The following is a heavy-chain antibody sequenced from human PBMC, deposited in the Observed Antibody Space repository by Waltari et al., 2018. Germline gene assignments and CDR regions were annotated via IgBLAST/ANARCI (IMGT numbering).Heavy chain of an antibody. J-gene: IGHJ3*02. Sequence: EVQLVQSGAEVKKPGESLKISCKGSGYSFTSYWIGWVRQMPGKGLEWMGIIYPGDSDTRYSPSFHGQVTISADKSISTAYLQLSSLKASDTAMYYCARRPDYGGNSDDAFDIWGQGTMVTVSS. CDR1: GYSFTSYW. D-gene: IGHD4-17*01. V-gene: IGHV5-51*03. CDR3: ARRPDYGGNSDDAFDI. CDR2: IYPGDSDT.